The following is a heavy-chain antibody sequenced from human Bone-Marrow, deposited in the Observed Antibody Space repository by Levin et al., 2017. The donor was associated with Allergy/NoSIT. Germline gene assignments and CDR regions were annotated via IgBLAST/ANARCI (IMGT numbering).Heavy chain of an antibody. V-gene: IGHV4-30-2*01. CDR1: GGSISSDAYS. Sequence: LRLSCAVSGGSISSDAYSWSWIRQPPGTGLEWIGYIYHIGRTYYNPSLKSRVTISVYRSQNQFSLTLTSVTAADTAVYYCASALSTLYYYGMDVWGQGTTVTVSS. CDR3: ASALSTLYYYGMDV. CDR2: IYHIGRT. D-gene: IGHD2-2*01. J-gene: IGHJ6*02.